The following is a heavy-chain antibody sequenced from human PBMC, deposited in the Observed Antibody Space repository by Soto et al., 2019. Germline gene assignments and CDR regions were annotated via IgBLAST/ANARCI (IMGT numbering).Heavy chain of an antibody. Sequence: EVQLLESGGGLVQPGGSLRLYCAASGFTFATYAMTWVRQAPGKGLEWVSTITSNGVTTYYAASVKGRFTISRDSSKNTLYLQMESQRAEDTAIYYCAKDWIGDICSGDGCLGNWCQGTLVTVS. CDR1: GFTFATYA. CDR2: ITSNGVTT. D-gene: IGHD2-15*01. CDR3: AKDWIGDICSGDGCLGN. J-gene: IGHJ4*02. V-gene: IGHV3-23*01.